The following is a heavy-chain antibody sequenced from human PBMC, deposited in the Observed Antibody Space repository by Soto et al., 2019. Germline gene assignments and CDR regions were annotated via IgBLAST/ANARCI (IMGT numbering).Heavy chain of an antibody. Sequence: ELIGEINHSGSTNYNPSLKSRVTISVDTSKNQFSLKLSSVTAADTAVYYCARAYYDILTGYYRPYYFDYWGQGTLVTVSS. V-gene: IGHV4-34*01. CDR3: ARAYYDILTGYYRPYYFDY. J-gene: IGHJ4*02. CDR2: INHSGST. D-gene: IGHD3-9*01.